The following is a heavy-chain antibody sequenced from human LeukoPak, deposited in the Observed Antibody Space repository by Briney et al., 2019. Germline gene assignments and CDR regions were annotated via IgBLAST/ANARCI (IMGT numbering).Heavy chain of an antibody. J-gene: IGHJ4*02. CDR1: DYSISSAYY. CDR3: ARDQAYCGGDCYFDF. CDR2: IYHSGST. D-gene: IGHD2-21*02. Sequence: SETLSLTCAVSDYSISSAYYWGWIRQPPGKGLEWIGSIYHSGSTDYNPSLKSRVTISVDTSKNQFSLKLRSVTAADTAVYYCARDQAYCGGDCYFDFWGQGSLVTVSS. V-gene: IGHV4-38-2*02.